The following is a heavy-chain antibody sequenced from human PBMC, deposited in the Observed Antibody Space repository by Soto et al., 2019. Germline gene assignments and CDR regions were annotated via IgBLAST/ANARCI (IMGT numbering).Heavy chain of an antibody. CDR3: AKIAYYYDSSGYYDY. V-gene: IGHV3-30*18. J-gene: IGHJ4*02. CDR2: ISYDGSNK. D-gene: IGHD3-22*01. Sequence: PGGSLRLSCAASGFTFSSYGMHWVRQAPGKGLEWVAVISYDGSNKYYADSVKGRFTLSRDNSKNTLYLQMNSLRAEDTAVYYCAKIAYYYDSSGYYDYWGQGTLVTVSS. CDR1: GFTFSSYG.